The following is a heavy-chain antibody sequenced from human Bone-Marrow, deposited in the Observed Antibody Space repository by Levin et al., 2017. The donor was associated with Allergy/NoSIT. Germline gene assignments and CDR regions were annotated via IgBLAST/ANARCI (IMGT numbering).Heavy chain of an antibody. CDR1: GASITSSY. CDR2: IFYNGDT. D-gene: IGHD2-2*01. V-gene: IGHV4-59*01. CDR3: ARTARTPGN. Sequence: SQTLSLPCAVSGASITSSYWSWIRQPPGEGLEVIGYIFYNGDTNYNPSLKSRVTISLDTSKSQFSLKLSSVTAADTAVYYCARTARTPGNWGQGTLVTVSS. J-gene: IGHJ4*02.